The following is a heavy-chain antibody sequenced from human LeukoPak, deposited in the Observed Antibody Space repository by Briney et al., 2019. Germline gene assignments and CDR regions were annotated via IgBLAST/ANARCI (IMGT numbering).Heavy chain of an antibody. Sequence: VASVKVSCKASGYTFTSYGISWVRQAPGQGLEWMGWISAYNGNTNYAQKLQGRVTMTTDTSTSTAYMELRSLRSEDAAVYYCARETVVVAATAPDNWFDPWGQGTLVTVSS. D-gene: IGHD2-15*01. CDR1: GYTFTSYG. CDR2: ISAYNGNT. J-gene: IGHJ5*02. V-gene: IGHV1-18*01. CDR3: ARETVVVAATAPDNWFDP.